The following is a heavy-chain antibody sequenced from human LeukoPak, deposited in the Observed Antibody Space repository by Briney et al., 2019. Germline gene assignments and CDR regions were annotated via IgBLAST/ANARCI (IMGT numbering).Heavy chain of an antibody. CDR2: ISYDGSNK. D-gene: IGHD5-18*01. CDR3: ARGRWGNVDTAMVSSSTNFDY. Sequence: GGSLRLSCAASGFTFSSYGMHWVRQAPGKGLEWVAVISYDGSNKYYADSVKGRFTISRDNSKNTLYLQMNSLRAEDTAVYYCARGRWGNVDTAMVSSSTNFDYWGQGTLVTVSS. V-gene: IGHV3-30*03. CDR1: GFTFSSYG. J-gene: IGHJ4*02.